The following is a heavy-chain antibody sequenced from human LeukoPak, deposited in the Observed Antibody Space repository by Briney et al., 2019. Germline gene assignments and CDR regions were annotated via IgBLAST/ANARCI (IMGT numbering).Heavy chain of an antibody. CDR3: ARVGSLTGTRGKWFDP. CDR2: ISDYNGNT. V-gene: IGHV1-18*01. J-gene: IGHJ5*02. Sequence: ASVKVSCKASGYTFTSYGISWVRQAPGQGLEWMGWISDYNGNTNYAQKLQGRVTMTTDTSTSTAYMELRSLRSDDTAVYYCARVGSLTGTRGKWFDPWGQGTLVTVSS. CDR1: GYTFTSYG. D-gene: IGHD1-20*01.